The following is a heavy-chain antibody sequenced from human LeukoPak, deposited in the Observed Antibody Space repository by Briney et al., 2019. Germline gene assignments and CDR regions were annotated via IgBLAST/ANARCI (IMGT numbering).Heavy chain of an antibody. Sequence: PSETLCLSCTVSDVSVTSYDWSWIRQPPGKGLEWIAYIHYTEHSNYNPSLKSRVTISIDTSTNQVSLMLSSVTAADTAVYFCARDRSQEQVHAFDVWGQGTMVTVSS. CDR2: IHYTEHS. CDR1: DVSVTSYD. CDR3: ARDRSQEQVHAFDV. D-gene: IGHD1/OR15-1a*01. J-gene: IGHJ3*01. V-gene: IGHV4-59*02.